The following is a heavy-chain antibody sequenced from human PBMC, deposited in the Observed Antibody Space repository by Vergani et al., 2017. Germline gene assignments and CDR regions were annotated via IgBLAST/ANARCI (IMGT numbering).Heavy chain of an antibody. D-gene: IGHD5-24*01. J-gene: IGHJ4*02. CDR2: ISSSSSYI. CDR1: GFTFSSYS. V-gene: IGHV3-21*01. CDR3: ARERGYNYEDAFDY. Sequence: EVQLVESGGGLVKPGGSLRLSCAASGFTFSSYSMNWVRQAPGKGLEWVSSISSSSSYIYYADSGKGRFTISRDNAKNSLYLQMNSLRAEDTAVYYCARERGYNYEDAFDYWGQGTLVTVAS.